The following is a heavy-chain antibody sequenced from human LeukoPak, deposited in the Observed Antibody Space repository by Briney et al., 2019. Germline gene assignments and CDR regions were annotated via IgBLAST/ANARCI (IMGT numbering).Heavy chain of an antibody. CDR2: IYSGGST. J-gene: IGHJ4*02. Sequence: GGSLRLPCAASGFTVSSNYMSWVRQAPGKGLEWVSVIYSGGSTYYADSVKGRFTISRDNSKNTLYLQMNSLRAEDTAVYYCARDLFLPAATAVDYWGQGTLVTVSS. CDR3: ARDLFLPAATAVDY. CDR1: GFTVSSNY. D-gene: IGHD2-2*01. V-gene: IGHV3-53*01.